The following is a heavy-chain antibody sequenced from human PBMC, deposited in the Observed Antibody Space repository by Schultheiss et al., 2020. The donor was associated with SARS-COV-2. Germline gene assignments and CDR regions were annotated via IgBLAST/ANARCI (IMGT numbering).Heavy chain of an antibody. Sequence: ESLKISCAASGFTFSSYAMSWVRQAPGKGLEWVSAISGSGGSTYYADSVKGRFTISRDNSKNTLYLQMNSLRAEDTAVYYCAKGDSCLDYWGQGTLVTVSS. CDR1: GFTFSSYA. CDR3: AKGDSCLDY. V-gene: IGHV3-23*01. J-gene: IGHJ4*02. CDR2: ISGSGGST. D-gene: IGHD3-22*01.